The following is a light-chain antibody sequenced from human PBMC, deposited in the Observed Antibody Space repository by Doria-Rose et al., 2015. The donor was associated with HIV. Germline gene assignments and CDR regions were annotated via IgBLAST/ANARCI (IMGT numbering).Light chain of an antibody. V-gene: IGKV3-20*01. CDR1: QSFSSTY. CDR3: HQYGTSWT. J-gene: IGKJ1*01. CDR2: DGS. Sequence: DIVMTQSSGTPSLSPGERATLSCRGSQSFSSTYLAWYQQKPGQAPSLLIYDGSTRATGIPDRFSASGSGTDFTLTINRLEPEDFALYYCHQYGTSWTFGQGTKVEI.